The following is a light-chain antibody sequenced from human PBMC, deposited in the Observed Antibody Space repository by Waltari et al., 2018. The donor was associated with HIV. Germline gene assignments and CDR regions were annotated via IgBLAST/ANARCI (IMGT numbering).Light chain of an antibody. CDR1: SRSVGGYNY. J-gene: IGLJ3*02. V-gene: IGLV2-14*01. Sequence: QSALTQPASVSGSPAQSITISCTGTSRSVGGYNYVSWYQQHPGKAPKLMIYEVSNRPSGVSNRFSGSKSGNTASLTISGLQAEDEADYYCSSYTSSSTWVFGGGTKLTVL. CDR2: EVS. CDR3: SSYTSSSTWV.